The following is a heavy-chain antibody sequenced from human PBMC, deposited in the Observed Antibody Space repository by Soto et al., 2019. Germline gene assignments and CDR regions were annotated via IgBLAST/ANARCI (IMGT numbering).Heavy chain of an antibody. CDR2: ISFDGINK. Sequence: QVQLVESGGGVVQPGRSLRLSCAASGFIFSTYGMHWVRQAPGKGLEWVAVISFDGINKYSADSVKGRFSISRDNSKNTLYLQMNSLRADDTAVYYWGATTSYDYVWGSYRYWGDAFDLWGQGTMVSVSS. V-gene: IGHV3-30*03. CDR1: GFIFSTYG. CDR3: GATTSYDYVWGSYRYWGDAFDL. J-gene: IGHJ3*01. D-gene: IGHD3-16*02.